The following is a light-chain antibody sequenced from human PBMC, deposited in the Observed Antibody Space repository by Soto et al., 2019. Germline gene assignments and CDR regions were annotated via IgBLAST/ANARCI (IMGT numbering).Light chain of an antibody. CDR1: QSIARW. V-gene: IGKV1-5*01. J-gene: IGKJ1*01. CDR2: DAS. Sequence: DIQMTQSPSTLSASVGDRVTITCRASQSIARWVAWYQQKPGQAPKLLIYDASTLESGVPSRFSGSGSGTEFTLTIISLQPDDFATYYRQQYNSYWTFGPGTKVDIK. CDR3: QQYNSYWT.